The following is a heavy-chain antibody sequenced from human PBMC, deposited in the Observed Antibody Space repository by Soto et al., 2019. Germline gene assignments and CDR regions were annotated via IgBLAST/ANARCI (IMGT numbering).Heavy chain of an antibody. Sequence: SQTLSLTCAISGDSVSSSSAAWNWIRQSPSRGLEWLGRTYYRSKWYNDYAVSVKSRITINPDTSKNQFSLQLNSVTPEDTVVYYCARDPEYSSSGWFDPWGQGTLVTVSS. V-gene: IGHV6-1*01. CDR2: TYYRSKWYN. D-gene: IGHD6-6*01. J-gene: IGHJ5*02. CDR3: ARDPEYSSSGWFDP. CDR1: GDSVSSSSAA.